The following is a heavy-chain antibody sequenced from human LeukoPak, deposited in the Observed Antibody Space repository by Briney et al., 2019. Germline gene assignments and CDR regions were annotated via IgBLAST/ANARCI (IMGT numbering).Heavy chain of an antibody. CDR1: GGSINSGYYY. V-gene: IGHV4-31*03. Sequence: KSSETLSLTCTVSGGSINSGYYYWIWMPHHQGKGLEWMTSINYSGNTYYSPSLKSRVTISLDTSKSQLSLRLSSVTAAATPVYYCASANGDYVLMVYAVRAFDIWGQGTMVTVSS. CDR2: INYSGNT. D-gene: IGHD2-8*01. J-gene: IGHJ3*02. CDR3: ASANGDYVLMVYAVRAFDI.